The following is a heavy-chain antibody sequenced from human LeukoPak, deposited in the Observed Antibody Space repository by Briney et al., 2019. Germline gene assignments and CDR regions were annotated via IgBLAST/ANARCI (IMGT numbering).Heavy chain of an antibody. CDR2: MFYSGST. CDR3: ASSSESGYSYGALYYFDY. CDR1: GDSITSSTYC. J-gene: IGHJ4*02. D-gene: IGHD5-18*01. Sequence: SETLSLTCTVSGDSITSSTYCWGWIRQPPGKGLEWIGTMFYSGSTNYNPSLKSRVTMSVDTSKNQFSLKLSSVTAADTAVYYCASSSESGYSYGALYYFDYWGQGTLVTVSS. V-gene: IGHV4-39*07.